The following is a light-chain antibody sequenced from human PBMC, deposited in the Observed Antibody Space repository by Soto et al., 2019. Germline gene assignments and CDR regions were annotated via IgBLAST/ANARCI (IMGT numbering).Light chain of an antibody. CDR3: QQYNGYSTWT. Sequence: DIQLTQSPSTLSASVGDRITLTCRASQSINIWLAWYQQTPGKAPEILIFDASRLATGVPSRFSGSGSGTEFTLTISGLQPDDFATYYCQQYNGYSTWTFGQGTRVETK. CDR1: QSINIW. V-gene: IGKV1-5*01. J-gene: IGKJ1*01. CDR2: DAS.